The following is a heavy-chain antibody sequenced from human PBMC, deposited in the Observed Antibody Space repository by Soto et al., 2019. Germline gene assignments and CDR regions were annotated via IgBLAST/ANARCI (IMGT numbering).Heavy chain of an antibody. CDR1: GFTFDDYA. CDR2: ISWNSGRI. D-gene: IGHD3-16*01. V-gene: IGHV3-9*01. Sequence: EMQLVESGGGLVQPGMSLRLSCAASGFTFDDYAMYWVRQVPGKGLEWVSGISWNSGRIGYADSVKGRFTISRDNAKNTLYLQMNSLRPEDTALYYCTKARLWGGDGYNSYYCKAMDVWGQGTTVTVPS. J-gene: IGHJ6*02. CDR3: TKARLWGGDGYNSYYCKAMDV.